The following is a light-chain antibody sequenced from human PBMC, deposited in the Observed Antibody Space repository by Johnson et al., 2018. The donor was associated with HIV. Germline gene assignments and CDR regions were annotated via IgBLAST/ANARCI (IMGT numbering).Light chain of an antibody. V-gene: IGLV1-51*01. CDR1: SSNIGNNY. CDR2: DNN. Sequence: QPVLTQPPSVSAAPGQKVTISCSGSSSNIGNNYVSWYQQLPGTAPKLLIYDNNKRPSGIPDRFSGSKSGTSATLGITGLQTGDEADYYCGTWDSSLSFYVFGTGTRFTVL. CDR3: GTWDSSLSFYV. J-gene: IGLJ1*01.